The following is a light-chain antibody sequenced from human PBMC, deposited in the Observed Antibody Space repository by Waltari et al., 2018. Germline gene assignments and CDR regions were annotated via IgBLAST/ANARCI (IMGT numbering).Light chain of an antibody. V-gene: IGLV2-8*01. CDR2: EVS. Sequence: QSALTQPPSASGSPGQSVTISCTGTSSDVGGYNSVSWYQQHPGKAPKLMIYEVSKGPSGVPDRFSGSKSGNTASLTVSGLQAEDEADFYCSSYAGSNAVIFGGGTKLTVL. CDR1: SSDVGGYNS. J-gene: IGLJ2*01. CDR3: SSYAGSNAVI.